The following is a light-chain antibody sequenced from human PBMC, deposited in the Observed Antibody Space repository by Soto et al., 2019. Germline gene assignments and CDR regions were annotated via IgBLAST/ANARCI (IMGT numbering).Light chain of an antibody. Sequence: ETVLTQSPGTLSLSPGERATLSCRSSQSVSNNYLARYQQKPGQAPRPLIDDVSSRATGFPDRFTGCGSGTDFPLPTCSLDPDDFATYYCQQYGSSPTFGQGTEVEFK. CDR3: QQYGSSPT. CDR1: QSVSNNY. J-gene: IGKJ1*01. V-gene: IGKV3-20*01. CDR2: DVS.